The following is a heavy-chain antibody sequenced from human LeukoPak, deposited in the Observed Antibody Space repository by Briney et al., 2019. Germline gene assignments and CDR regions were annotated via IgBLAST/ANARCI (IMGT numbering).Heavy chain of an antibody. Sequence: GGSLRLSCAASGFTFSSYTMNWVRQAPGKGLEWLSYISRGGSSIYYVDSVRGRFTISRDNAKNSLYLQMNSLRAEDTAVYYCARDKTPYCGGDCYAFDIWGQGTMVTVSS. J-gene: IGHJ3*02. V-gene: IGHV3-48*04. CDR2: ISRGGSSI. CDR3: ARDKTPYCGGDCYAFDI. D-gene: IGHD2-21*02. CDR1: GFTFSSYT.